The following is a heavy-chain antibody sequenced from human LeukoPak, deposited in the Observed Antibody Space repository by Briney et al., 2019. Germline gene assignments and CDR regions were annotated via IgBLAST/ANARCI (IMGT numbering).Heavy chain of an antibody. CDR2: INPNSGGT. CDR1: GYTFTGYY. Sequence: GASVKVSCKASGYTFTGYYMHWVRQAPGQGLEWMGWINPNSGGTNYAQKFQGRVTMTRDTSISTAYMELSRLRSDDTAVYYCARPRYDSSGYPGYWGQGTLVTVSS. CDR3: ARPRYDSSGYPGY. J-gene: IGHJ4*02. D-gene: IGHD3-22*01. V-gene: IGHV1-2*02.